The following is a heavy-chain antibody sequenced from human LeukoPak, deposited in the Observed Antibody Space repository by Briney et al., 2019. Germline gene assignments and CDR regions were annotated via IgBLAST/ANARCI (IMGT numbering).Heavy chain of an antibody. CDR3: ARDLGRFGVFRSQYNWFDP. CDR2: IIPIFGTA. CDR1: GGTFSSYA. D-gene: IGHD3-10*01. V-gene: IGHV1-69*13. Sequence: SVKVSCRASGGTFSSYAISWVRQAPGQGLEWMGGIIPIFGTANYAQKFQGRVTITADESTSTAYMELSSLRSEDTAVYYCARDLGRFGVFRSQYNWFDPWGQGTLVTVSS. J-gene: IGHJ5*02.